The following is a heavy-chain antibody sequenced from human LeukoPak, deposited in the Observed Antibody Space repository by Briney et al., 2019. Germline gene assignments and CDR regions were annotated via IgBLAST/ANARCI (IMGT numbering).Heavy chain of an antibody. CDR1: GFTFTSSA. CDR2: IVVGSGNT. J-gene: IGHJ6*04. CDR3: GADRPGYFRSTSGRGGGSYYYYGMDV. D-gene: IGHD2-2*01. V-gene: IGHV1-58*01. Sequence: SVKVSCKASGFTFTSSAVQWVRQARGQRLEWIGWIVVGSGNTNYAQKFQERVTITRDMSTSTAYMELSSLRSEDTAVYYWGADRPGYFRSTSGRGGGSYYYYGMDVWGKGTTVTVSS.